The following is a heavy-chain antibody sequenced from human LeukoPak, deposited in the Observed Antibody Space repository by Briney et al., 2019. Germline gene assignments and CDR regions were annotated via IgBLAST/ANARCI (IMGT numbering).Heavy chain of an antibody. J-gene: IGHJ4*02. D-gene: IGHD6-13*01. CDR3: ATDRGRIAAAGTVFDY. V-gene: IGHV1-18*01. CDR1: GYTFTSYG. CDR2: ISSNSDNT. Sequence: ASVKVSCKATGYTFTSYGISWVRQAPGQGLEWMGWISSNSDNTNYAQKFQGRVTMTEDTSTDTAYMELSSLRSEDTAVYYCATDRGRIAAAGTVFDYWGQGTLVTVSP.